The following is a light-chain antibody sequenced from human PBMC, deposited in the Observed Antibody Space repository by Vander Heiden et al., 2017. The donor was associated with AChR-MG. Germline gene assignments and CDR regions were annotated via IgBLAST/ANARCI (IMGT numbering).Light chain of an antibody. Sequence: DIQMTQSPSTLSASVGDRVTITCRASQSISSWLAWYQQKPGKAPKLLIYKASSLESRVPSRFSGSGSGTAFTLTISSLQPDDFATYYCQQYNSYSRTFGQGTKVEIK. J-gene: IGKJ1*01. V-gene: IGKV1-5*03. CDR3: QQYNSYSRT. CDR2: KAS. CDR1: QSISSW.